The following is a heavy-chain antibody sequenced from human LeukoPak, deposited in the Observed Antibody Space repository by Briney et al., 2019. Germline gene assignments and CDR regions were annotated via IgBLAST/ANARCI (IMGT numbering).Heavy chain of an antibody. V-gene: IGHV3-33*01. J-gene: IGHJ5*02. Sequence: PGGSLRLSCAASGFTFSSYGMHWVRQAPGKGLEWVAVIWYDGSNKYYADSVKGRFTISRDNSKNTLYLQMNSLRAEDTAVYYCAGDPGVVDYGDYRFDPWGQGTLVTVSS. D-gene: IGHD4-17*01. CDR3: AGDPGVVDYGDYRFDP. CDR2: IWYDGSNK. CDR1: GFTFSSYG.